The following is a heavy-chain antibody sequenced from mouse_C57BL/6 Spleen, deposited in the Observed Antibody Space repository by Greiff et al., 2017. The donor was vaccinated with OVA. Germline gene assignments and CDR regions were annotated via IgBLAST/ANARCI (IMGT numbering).Heavy chain of an antibody. Sequence: VQLVESGAELVRPGTSVKVSCKASGYAFTNYLIEWVKQRPGQGLEWIGVINPGSGGTNYNEKVKGKATLTADKSSSTAYMQLSSLTSEDSAVYFCARGKDVYLFAYWGQGTLVTVSA. V-gene: IGHV1-54*01. CDR1: GYAFTNYL. CDR3: ARGKDVYLFAY. J-gene: IGHJ3*01. D-gene: IGHD5-1*01. CDR2: INPGSGGT.